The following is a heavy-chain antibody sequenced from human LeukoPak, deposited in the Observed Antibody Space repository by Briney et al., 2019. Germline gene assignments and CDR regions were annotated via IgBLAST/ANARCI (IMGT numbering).Heavy chain of an antibody. CDR3: AREPLGYCSGGSCYTYYFDY. CDR1: GFTFSNSD. CDR2: ISSSGSTI. Sequence: PGGSLRLSCAASGFTFSNSDMNWVRQAPGKGLEWVSYISSSGSTIYYADSVKGRFTISRDNAKKSLYLQMNSLRAEDTAVYYCAREPLGYCSGGSCYTYYFDYWGQGTLVTVSS. D-gene: IGHD2-15*01. J-gene: IGHJ4*02. V-gene: IGHV3-48*03.